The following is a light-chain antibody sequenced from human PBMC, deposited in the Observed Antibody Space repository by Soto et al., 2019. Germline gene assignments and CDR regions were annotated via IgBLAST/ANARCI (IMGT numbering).Light chain of an antibody. CDR3: QQYESTPTT. Sequence: DIVMTQSPDSLAVSLGERATINCKSSQSVLYSSNNKNYLAWYQQRPGQPPKLLIYWASTRESGVPDRFIGSRSGTDFTLTTTSLKAEEVAVYYCQQYESTPTTFSQGTKLEIK. CDR1: QSVLYSSNNKNY. V-gene: IGKV4-1*01. J-gene: IGKJ2*01. CDR2: WAS.